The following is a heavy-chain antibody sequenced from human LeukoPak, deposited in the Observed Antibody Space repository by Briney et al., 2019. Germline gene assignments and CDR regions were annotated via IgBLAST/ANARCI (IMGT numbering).Heavy chain of an antibody. CDR2: ISGSGGST. CDR3: AKDAGRGATTRYFQH. V-gene: IGHV3-23*01. J-gene: IGHJ1*01. Sequence: GGSLRHSCAASGFTFSSYAMSWVRQAPGKGLEWVSAISGSGGSTYYADSVKGRFTIPRDNSKNTLYLQMNSLRAEDTAVYYCAKDAGRGATTRYFQHWGQGTLVTVSS. D-gene: IGHD1-26*01. CDR1: GFTFSSYA.